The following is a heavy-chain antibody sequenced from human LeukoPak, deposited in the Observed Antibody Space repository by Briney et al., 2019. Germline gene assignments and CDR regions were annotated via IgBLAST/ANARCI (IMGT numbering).Heavy chain of an antibody. CDR1: GYTFTSYD. D-gene: IGHD3-10*01. J-gene: IGHJ6*03. Sequence: ASVKVSCKASGYTFTSYDINWVRQATGQGLEWMGWMNPNSGNTGYAQKFQGRVTITRNTSISTAYMELSSLRSEDTAVYYCARGRITMVRGVEGNYYMDVWGKGTTVTVSS. CDR3: ARGRITMVRGVEGNYYMDV. CDR2: MNPNSGNT. V-gene: IGHV1-8*03.